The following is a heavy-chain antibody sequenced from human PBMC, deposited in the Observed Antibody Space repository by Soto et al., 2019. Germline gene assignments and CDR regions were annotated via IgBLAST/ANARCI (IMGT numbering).Heavy chain of an antibody. CDR2: INSDGSST. CDR3: ARGSTHPYYFDY. V-gene: IGHV3-74*01. Sequence: GGSLRLSCAASGFTFSSYWMHWVRQAPGKGLVWVSRINSDGSSTSYADSVKGRFTISRDNAKNTLYLQMNSLRAEDTAVYYCARGSTHPYYFDYWGQGTLVTVSS. CDR1: GFTFSSYW. J-gene: IGHJ4*02.